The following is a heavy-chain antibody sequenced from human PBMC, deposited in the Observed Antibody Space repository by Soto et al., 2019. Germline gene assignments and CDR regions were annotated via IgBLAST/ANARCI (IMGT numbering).Heavy chain of an antibody. CDR3: ARGTELELTS. CDR1: GYTLNSYG. V-gene: IGHV1-18*01. D-gene: IGHD1-7*01. CDR2: ISAYNGNT. J-gene: IGHJ4*02. Sequence: ASVKVSSKASGYTLNSYGLSWVRQAPGQGLEWMGWISAYNGNTNYAQKLQGRVTMTTDTSTSTAYMELRSLRSDDTAVYYCARGTELELTSWGQGTLVTVSS.